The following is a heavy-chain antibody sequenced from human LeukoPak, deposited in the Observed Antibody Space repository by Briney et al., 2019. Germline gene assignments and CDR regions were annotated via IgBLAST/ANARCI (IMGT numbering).Heavy chain of an antibody. CDR3: ARSNQADDY. CDR2: INPGGSST. V-gene: IGHV3-74*01. CDR1: GFTFSSYW. J-gene: IGHJ4*02. Sequence: GGSLRLSCATSGFTFSSYWMHWVRQVPGKGLVWVSRINPGGSSTAYADSVKGRFTISRDNAENTLYLQMDSLRAEDTAVYYCARSNQADDYWGQGTLVTVSS. D-gene: IGHD1-14*01.